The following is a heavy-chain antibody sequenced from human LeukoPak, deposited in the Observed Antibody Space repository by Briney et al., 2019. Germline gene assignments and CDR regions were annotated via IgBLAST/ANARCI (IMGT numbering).Heavy chain of an antibody. CDR1: GDSITTYY. CDR3: ARDLPVHYYGSGSDRGYYFDY. CDR2: IYTSGST. J-gene: IGHJ4*02. D-gene: IGHD3-10*01. V-gene: IGHV4-4*07. Sequence: SETLSLTCAVSGDSITTYYWSWVRQPAGKGLEWIGRIYTSGSTNYNPSLKSRVTMSVDTSKNQFSLKLSSVTAADTAVYYCARDLPVHYYGSGSDRGYYFDYWGQGTLVTVSS.